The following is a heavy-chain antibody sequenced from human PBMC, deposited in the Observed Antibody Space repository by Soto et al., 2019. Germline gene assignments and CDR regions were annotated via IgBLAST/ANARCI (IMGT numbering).Heavy chain of an antibody. CDR2: IYYSGST. V-gene: IGHV4-34*01. CDR3: ARISRAYYYYYMDV. J-gene: IGHJ6*03. CDR1: GESFSEYY. D-gene: IGHD1-26*01. Sequence: SETLSLTCAVDGESFSEYYWSWIRQPPGKGLEWIGSIYYSGSTYYNPSLKSRVTISVDTSRNQFSLKLSSVTAADTAVYYCARISRAYYYYYMDVWGKGTTVTVSS.